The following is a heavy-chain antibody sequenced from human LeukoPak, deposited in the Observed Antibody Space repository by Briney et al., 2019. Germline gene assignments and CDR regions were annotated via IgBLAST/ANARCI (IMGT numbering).Heavy chain of an antibody. CDR1: GGSFSGYY. CDR3: ARDPCGGDCYRNWFDP. J-gene: IGHJ5*02. CDR2: INHSGST. V-gene: IGHV4-34*01. D-gene: IGHD2-21*02. Sequence: SETLSFTCAVYGGSFSGYYWSWIRQPPGQGLEWIGEINHSGSTNYNPSLKSRVTISVDTSKNQFSLKLSSVTAADTAVYYCARDPCGGDCYRNWFDPWGQGTLVTVSS.